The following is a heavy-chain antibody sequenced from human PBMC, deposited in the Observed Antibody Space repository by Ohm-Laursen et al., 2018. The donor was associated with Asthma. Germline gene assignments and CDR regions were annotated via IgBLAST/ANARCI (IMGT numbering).Heavy chain of an antibody. CDR1: GYTFTSYA. V-gene: IGHV1-3*01. Sequence: ASVKVSCKASGYTFTSYAMHWVRQAPGQRLEWMGWINAGNGNTKYSQKFQGRVTITRDTSASTAYMELSSLRSEDTAVYYCARDPTYELYYYYGMDVWGQGTTVTVSS. CDR2: INAGNGNT. D-gene: IGHD3-3*01. J-gene: IGHJ6*02. CDR3: ARDPTYELYYYYGMDV.